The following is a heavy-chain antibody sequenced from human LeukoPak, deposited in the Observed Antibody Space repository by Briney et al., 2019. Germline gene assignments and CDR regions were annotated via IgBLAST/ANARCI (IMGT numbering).Heavy chain of an antibody. Sequence: PGRSLRISCAAAGFTFSSYGMHWVRQAPGQGLGWGAVIWYDGSNKYYADSVKGRFTVSRDNSKNTLYLQMNSLRAEDTAVYYCARDTYDDYVPLDYWGQGTLVTVSS. CDR1: GFTFSSYG. V-gene: IGHV3-33*01. J-gene: IGHJ4*02. D-gene: IGHD4-17*01. CDR3: ARDTYDDYVPLDY. CDR2: IWYDGSNK.